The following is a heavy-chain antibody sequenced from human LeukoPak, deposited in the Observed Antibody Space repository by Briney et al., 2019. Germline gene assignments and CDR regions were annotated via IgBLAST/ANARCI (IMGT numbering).Heavy chain of an antibody. CDR2: IYYNGNT. J-gene: IGHJ3*02. Sequence: PSETLSLTCNVSGGFIGGHTFYWDWIRQPPGKGLEWIATIYYNGNTFYNPSLKSRVAISIDMSKSQFSLHLSSVTAADTAIYYCARLTALAGHRGAFDIWGPGTMVTVSS. V-gene: IGHV4-39*01. D-gene: IGHD6-19*01. CDR3: ARLTALAGHRGAFDI. CDR1: GGFIGGHTFY.